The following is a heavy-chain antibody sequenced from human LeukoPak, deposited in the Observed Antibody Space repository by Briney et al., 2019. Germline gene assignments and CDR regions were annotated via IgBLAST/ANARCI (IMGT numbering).Heavy chain of an antibody. CDR2: IKQDGSEK. D-gene: IGHD6-13*01. J-gene: IGHJ4*02. Sequence: GGSLRLSCAACGFTFSSYWMSWVRQAPGKGLEWVANIKQDGSEKYYVDSVKGRFTISRDNAKNSLYLQMNSLRAEDTAVYYCARDRFIAAFDYWGQGTLVTVSS. CDR1: GFTFSSYW. V-gene: IGHV3-7*01. CDR3: ARDRFIAAFDY.